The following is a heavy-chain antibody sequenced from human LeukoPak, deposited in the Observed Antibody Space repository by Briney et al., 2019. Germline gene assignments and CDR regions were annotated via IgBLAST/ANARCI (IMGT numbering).Heavy chain of an antibody. Sequence: SETLSLTCTVSGGSISSYYWSWIRQPVGKGLEWIGRIYTSGSTNYNPSLKSRVTMSVDTSKNQFSLKLSSVTAADTAVYYCARVNRVQQLVRYYYYMDVWGKGTTVTVSS. J-gene: IGHJ6*03. CDR1: GGSISSYY. CDR2: IYTSGST. D-gene: IGHD6-13*01. V-gene: IGHV4-4*07. CDR3: ARVNRVQQLVRYYYYMDV.